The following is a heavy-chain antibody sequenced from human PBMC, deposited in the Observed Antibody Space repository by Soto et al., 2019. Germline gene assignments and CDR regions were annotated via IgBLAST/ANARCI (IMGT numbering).Heavy chain of an antibody. CDR3: ARVARVIMIVDGFDF. CDR2: INPDNGNT. D-gene: IGHD3-16*01. V-gene: IGHV1-3*01. CDR1: GYTFTSHT. Sequence: QVQLVQSGAEVKKPGASVKVSCKGSGYTFTSHTLHWVRQAPGQGLEWMGWINPDNGNTTYSQKFQGRSTISRDTSATTAYMDLSSMRSEETAVYYCARVARVIMIVDGFDFWGQATMVTVSS. J-gene: IGHJ3*01.